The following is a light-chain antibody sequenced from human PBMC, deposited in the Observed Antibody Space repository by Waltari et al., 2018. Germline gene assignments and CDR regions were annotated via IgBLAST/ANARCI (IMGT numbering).Light chain of an antibody. J-gene: IGKJ2*01. CDR3: QHYHQWPPYT. CDR1: QTISYH. V-gene: IGKV3-15*01. Sequence: EIVLTQSPSTLSVSPGERAILSCRASQTISYHLAWYQQRPGQPPRLLIYGASARAAAIPVRFSGSGSGTEFTLTISGLQSEDFAVYYCQHYHQWPPYTFGQGTKVE. CDR2: GAS.